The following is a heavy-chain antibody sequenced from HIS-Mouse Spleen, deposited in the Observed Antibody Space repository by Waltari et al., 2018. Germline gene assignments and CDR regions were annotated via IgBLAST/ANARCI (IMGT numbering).Heavy chain of an antibody. CDR3: ARASRDLLLPRYFDL. CDR2: YYSGST. V-gene: IGHV4-59*01. Sequence: QVQLQESGPGLVKPSETLSLTCTVSGGSISSYYWSWNRQPPGKGLEWIGYYSGSTNSNPSLKSRVTISVDTSKNQFSLKLSSVTAADTAVYYCARASRDLLLPRYFDLWGRGTLVTVSS. CDR1: GGSISSYY. J-gene: IGHJ2*01.